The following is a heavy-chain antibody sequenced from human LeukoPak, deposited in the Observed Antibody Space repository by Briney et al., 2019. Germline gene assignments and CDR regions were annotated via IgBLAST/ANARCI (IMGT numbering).Heavy chain of an antibody. CDR3: ARDPSAAPAYYYYGMDV. V-gene: IGHV3-66*01. J-gene: IGHJ6*02. D-gene: IGHD6-13*01. CDR1: GFTVSSNY. Sequence: GGSLRLSCAASGFTVSSNYMSWVRQAPGKGLEWVSVIYSGGSTYYADSVKGRFTISRDNSKNTLYHQMNSLRAEDTAVYYCARDPSAAPAYYYYGMDVWGQGTTVTVSS. CDR2: IYSGGST.